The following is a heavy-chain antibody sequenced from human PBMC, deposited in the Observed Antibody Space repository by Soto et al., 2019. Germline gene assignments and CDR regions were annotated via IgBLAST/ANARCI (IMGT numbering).Heavy chain of an antibody. V-gene: IGHV1-18*01. CDR2: ITAYNGNT. CDR3: ARDLTPRTWLTGHNGYYYGMDV. CDR1: GDTFTSYG. D-gene: IGHD3-9*01. J-gene: IGHJ6*02. Sequence: GASVKVACKVSGDTFTSYGISWVRQSPGQGLEWMAWITAYNGNTNYAQKLQGRVTLTTDTSTSTAYMELRSMRSDDTAVYYCARDLTPRTWLTGHNGYYYGMDVWGQGTPVTVSS.